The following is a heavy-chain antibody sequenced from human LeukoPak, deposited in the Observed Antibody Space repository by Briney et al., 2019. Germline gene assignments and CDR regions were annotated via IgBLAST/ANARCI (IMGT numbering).Heavy chain of an antibody. CDR2: ISSSSSYI. V-gene: IGHV3-21*01. CDR3: ARDPSYYYYMDV. CDR1: GFTFSSYS. J-gene: IGHJ6*03. Sequence: GGSLRLSCAASGFTFSSYSMNWVRQAPGKGLEWVSSISSSSSYIYYADSVKGRFTISRDNAKNSLYLQMNSLRAEDTAAYYCARDPSYYYYMDVWGKGTTVTVSS.